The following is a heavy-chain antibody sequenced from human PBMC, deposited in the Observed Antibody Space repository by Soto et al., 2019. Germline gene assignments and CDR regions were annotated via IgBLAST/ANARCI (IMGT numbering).Heavy chain of an antibody. J-gene: IGHJ4*02. CDR2: ISSSSSTI. Sequence: GGSLRLSCAASGFAFSSYSVNWVRQAPGKGLAWVSYISSSSSTIYYAASVKGRSTISRDNATNSLYLQMHGLRDEDTAVYNSARVHSPNQDRRGYTPYYFDYWGQGTLVTVSS. CDR3: ARVHSPNQDRRGYTPYYFDY. V-gene: IGHV3-48*02. CDR1: GFAFSSYS. D-gene: IGHD1-1*01.